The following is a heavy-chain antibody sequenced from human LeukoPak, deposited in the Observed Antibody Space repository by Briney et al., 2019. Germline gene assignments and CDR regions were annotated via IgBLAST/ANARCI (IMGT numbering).Heavy chain of an antibody. CDR1: GGSITNYY. CDR2: IHYSGST. Sequence: SETLSLTCTVSGGSITNYYWTWIRQPPGKGLEWIGYIHYSGSTNYNPSLKSRVTISVDTSKNQFSLKLSSVTAADTAVYYCARLRGSGSYPDYWGQGTLVTVSS. J-gene: IGHJ4*02. V-gene: IGHV4-59*01. CDR3: ARLRGSGSYPDY. D-gene: IGHD1-26*01.